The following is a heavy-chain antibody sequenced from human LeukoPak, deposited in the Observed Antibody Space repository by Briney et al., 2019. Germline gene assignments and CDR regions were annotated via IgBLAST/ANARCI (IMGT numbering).Heavy chain of an antibody. V-gene: IGHV3-30*03. CDR2: ISYDGSDK. CDR3: ARQFGY. Sequence: QAGGSLRLSCAASGVTFSSYDMHWVRQAPGKGLEWVAVISYDGSDKYYSDSVKGRFTISRDNSKNTLYLQMNSLRAEDTAVYYCARQFGYWGQGALVTVSS. CDR1: GVTFSSYD. J-gene: IGHJ4*02.